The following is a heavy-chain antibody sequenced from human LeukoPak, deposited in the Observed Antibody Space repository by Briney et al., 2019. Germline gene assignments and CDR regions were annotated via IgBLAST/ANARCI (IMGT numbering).Heavy chain of an antibody. D-gene: IGHD6-19*01. Sequence: GGCLRLAFATSGLTFSSYAVSSVRQAPGKGLEWVSAISGSGGRTYYGDSVKGRFTISRDNSKNTLYLQMNSLRAEDTGVYYCAKGGPSSGWYRFYFDYWGQGTLVTVSS. V-gene: IGHV3-23*01. J-gene: IGHJ4*02. CDR3: AKGGPSSGWYRFYFDY. CDR1: GLTFSSYA. CDR2: ISGSGGRT.